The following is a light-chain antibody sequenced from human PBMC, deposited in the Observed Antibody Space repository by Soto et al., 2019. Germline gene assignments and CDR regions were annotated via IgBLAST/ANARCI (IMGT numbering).Light chain of an antibody. Sequence: DIQLTQSPSFLSASVGDRVTITCRGSQGISSYLAWYQQKPGKAPRLLIYAASTLQSGVPSRFSGSGSGTEFTLTISSLQPEDFATYYCQQLNSYPLTFGQGTRLEIK. CDR3: QQLNSYPLT. CDR1: QGISSY. J-gene: IGKJ5*01. CDR2: AAS. V-gene: IGKV1-9*01.